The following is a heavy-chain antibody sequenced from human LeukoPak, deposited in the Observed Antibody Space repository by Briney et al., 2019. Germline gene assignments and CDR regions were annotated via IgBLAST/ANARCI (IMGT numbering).Heavy chain of an antibody. CDR1: GYTFIGYY. CDR2: INPDSAGT. CDR3: ARDVFSRYYYDSSGSPPYGMDV. Sequence: GASVKVSCKAFGYTFIGYYIHWVRQAPGQGLEWVGWINPDSAGTKYAQKFQGRVTMTRDTSISTAYMELSRLRSDDTAVYYCARDVFSRYYYDSSGSPPYGMDVWGQGTTVTVSS. V-gene: IGHV1-2*02. D-gene: IGHD3-22*01. J-gene: IGHJ6*02.